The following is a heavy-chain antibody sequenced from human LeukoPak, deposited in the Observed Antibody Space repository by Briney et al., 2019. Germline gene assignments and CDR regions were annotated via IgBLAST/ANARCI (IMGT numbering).Heavy chain of an antibody. CDR2: INPNSGGT. Sequence: GASVKVSCKASGYTFTGYYMHWVRQAPGQGLEWMGWINPNSGGTNYAQKFQGRVTMTRDTSISTAYMELSRLRSDDTAVYYCARDQEYSSGWYPYNWFDPWGQGTLVTVSS. V-gene: IGHV1-2*02. D-gene: IGHD6-19*01. J-gene: IGHJ5*02. CDR3: ARDQEYSSGWYPYNWFDP. CDR1: GYTFTGYY.